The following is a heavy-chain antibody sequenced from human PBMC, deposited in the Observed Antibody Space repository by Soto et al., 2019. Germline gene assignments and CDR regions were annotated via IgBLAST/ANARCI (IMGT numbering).Heavy chain of an antibody. Sequence: QVQLQESGPGLVKPSETLSLTCTVSGGSISSYYWSWIRQPPGKGLEWIGYIYYSGSTNYNPSLKSXXNXSXFTSKNQFSLKLSSVTAADTAVYSCARDVAVGLFDYWGQGTLVTVSS. V-gene: IGHV4-59*01. CDR2: IYYSGST. CDR3: ARDVAVGLFDY. D-gene: IGHD6-19*01. CDR1: GGSISSYY. J-gene: IGHJ4*02.